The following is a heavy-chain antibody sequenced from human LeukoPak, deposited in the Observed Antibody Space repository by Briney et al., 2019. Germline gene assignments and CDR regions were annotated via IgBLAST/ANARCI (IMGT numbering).Heavy chain of an antibody. Sequence: PSETLSLTCAVYGGSFSGYYWSWIRQPPGKGLEWIGEINHSGSTNYNPSLKSRVTISVDTSKNQFSLKLSSVTAADTAVYYCARGYCSGGSCPRLWYFDLWGRGTLVTVSS. J-gene: IGHJ2*01. D-gene: IGHD2-15*01. CDR1: GGSFSGYY. V-gene: IGHV4-34*01. CDR3: ARGYCSGGSCPRLWYFDL. CDR2: INHSGST.